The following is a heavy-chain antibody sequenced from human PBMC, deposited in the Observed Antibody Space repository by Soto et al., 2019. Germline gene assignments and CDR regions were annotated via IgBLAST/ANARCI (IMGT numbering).Heavy chain of an antibody. CDR1: GITFSNYA. V-gene: IGHV3-23*01. CDR2: ISGSGDGT. CDR3: AKDLYPDSRSWSIDY. D-gene: IGHD3-22*01. J-gene: IGHJ4*02. Sequence: GGSLRLSCAASGITFSNYAMSWVRQAPGKGLEWVSGISGSGDGTYYAESVKGRFTISRDNSKNTLYLQMNSLRAEDTAVYYCAKDLYPDSRSWSIDYWGQGTLVTVSS.